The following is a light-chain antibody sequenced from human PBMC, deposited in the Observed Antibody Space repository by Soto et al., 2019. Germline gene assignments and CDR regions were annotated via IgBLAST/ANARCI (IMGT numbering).Light chain of an antibody. V-gene: IGKV3-20*01. CDR1: QSVSSSY. CDR3: QQYGSAPPYT. CDR2: GAS. J-gene: IGKJ2*01. Sequence: EIVLTQSPGTLSLSPGARATLSCRASQSVSSSYFAWYQQKPGQAPRLLIYGASSRATGIPDRFSGSGSGTHVTLNISRLEPEDFAVYYCQQYGSAPPYTFGQGPKLEIK.